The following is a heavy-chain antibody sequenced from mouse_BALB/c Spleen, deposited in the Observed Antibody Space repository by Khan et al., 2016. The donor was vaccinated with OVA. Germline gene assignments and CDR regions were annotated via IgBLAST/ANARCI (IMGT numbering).Heavy chain of an antibody. CDR1: GYTFTDYV. Sequence: VQLQESGPELVKPGASVKMSCKASGYTFTDYVISWVKQGTGQGLEWIGEIYPGSGNTSYNEKFRGKASLTADKSSSTAYMQVNSLTSEDSAVYFWARPSYYYGRKSYWFFHGWGAGTTVTVSS. J-gene: IGHJ1*01. V-gene: IGHV1-81*01. CDR2: IYPGSGNT. D-gene: IGHD1-1*01. CDR3: ARPSYYYGRKSYWFFHG.